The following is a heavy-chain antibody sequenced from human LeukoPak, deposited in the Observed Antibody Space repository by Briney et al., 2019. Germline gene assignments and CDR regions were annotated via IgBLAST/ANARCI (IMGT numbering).Heavy chain of an antibody. Sequence: ASVKVSCKASGYTFTGYYMHWVRQAPGQGLEWMGWINPNSGGTNYAQKFQGRVTMTRDTSISTAYMELSRPRSDDTAVYYCARAHYYDSSGYYPVGYWGQGTLVTVSS. CDR2: INPNSGGT. V-gene: IGHV1-2*02. CDR3: ARAHYYDSSGYYPVGY. CDR1: GYTFTGYY. J-gene: IGHJ4*02. D-gene: IGHD3-22*01.